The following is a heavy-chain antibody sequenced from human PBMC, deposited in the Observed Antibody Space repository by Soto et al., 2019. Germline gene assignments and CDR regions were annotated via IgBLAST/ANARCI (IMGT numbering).Heavy chain of an antibody. V-gene: IGHV4-34*01. D-gene: IGHD2-2*01. Sequence: ETLALTCAVYGGSFSGYYWNWIRHPPGKGLGWIGEINHSGSTNYNPSLKSRVTTSVDTSKNQFSLKLSSVTAADTAVYYCARLIGDSSSTSCLTYYYGMDVWGQGTTVNVS. CDR3: ARLIGDSSSTSCLTYYYGMDV. J-gene: IGHJ6*02. CDR2: INHSGST. CDR1: GGSFSGYY.